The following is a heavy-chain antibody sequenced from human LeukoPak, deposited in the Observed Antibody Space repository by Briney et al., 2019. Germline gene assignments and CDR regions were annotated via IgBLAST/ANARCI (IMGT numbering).Heavy chain of an antibody. V-gene: IGHV1-24*01. Sequence: ASVKVSCKVSGYTLTELSMHWVRQAPGKGLEWMGGFDPEDGETIYAQKFQGRVTMTEDTSTDTAYIELSSLRSEDTAVYYCATEIIVGAPFDYWGQGTLVTVSS. CDR3: ATEIIVGAPFDY. CDR2: FDPEDGET. D-gene: IGHD1-26*01. CDR1: GYTLTELS. J-gene: IGHJ4*02.